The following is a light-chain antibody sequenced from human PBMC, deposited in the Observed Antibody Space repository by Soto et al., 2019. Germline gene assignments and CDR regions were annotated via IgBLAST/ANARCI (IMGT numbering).Light chain of an antibody. CDR2: GTS. CDR3: QQYGSSIT. Sequence: ESVLTQSRGTLSLSPGERATLTCRASQSVKSSYLAWYQHKPGQAPRLLIYGTSSRATGIPDRFSGSGSGTDFTLTISRLEPEDFAVYYCQQYGSSITFGQGTRLEIK. V-gene: IGKV3-20*01. CDR1: QSVKSSY. J-gene: IGKJ5*01.